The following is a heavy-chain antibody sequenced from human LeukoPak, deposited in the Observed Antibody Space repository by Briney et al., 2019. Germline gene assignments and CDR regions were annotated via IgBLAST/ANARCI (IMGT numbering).Heavy chain of an antibody. D-gene: IGHD5-12*01. CDR1: GFTFSSYG. J-gene: IGHJ6*03. CDR2: ISGSGGST. CDR3: AKEGGYDTYYYYYYMDV. Sequence: GGSLRLSCAASGFTFSSYGMSWVRQAPGKGLEWVSAISGSGGSTYYADPVKGRFTISRDNSKNTLYLQMNSLRAEDTAVYYCAKEGGYDTYYYYYYMDVWGKGTTVTISS. V-gene: IGHV3-23*01.